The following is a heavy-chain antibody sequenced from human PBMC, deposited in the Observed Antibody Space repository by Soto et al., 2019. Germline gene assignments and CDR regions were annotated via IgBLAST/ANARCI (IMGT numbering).Heavy chain of an antibody. CDR3: ARVADGMDV. V-gene: IGHV4-4*02. Sequence: QVQLQESGPGLVKPSGTLSLTCVVSGGSISSNWWSWVRQPPGKGLEWIGEISHVGSTNYNPSLKSRVTISVDKSKNQFSLNLNSVTAADTAVYDCARVADGMDVWGRGTTVTVSS. J-gene: IGHJ6*02. D-gene: IGHD6-19*01. CDR1: GGSISSNW. CDR2: ISHVGST.